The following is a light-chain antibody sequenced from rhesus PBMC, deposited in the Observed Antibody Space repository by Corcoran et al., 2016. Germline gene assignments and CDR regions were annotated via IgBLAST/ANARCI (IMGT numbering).Light chain of an antibody. CDR3: QKYNNSPYS. V-gene: IGKV3-53*02. CDR2: GAS. J-gene: IGKJ2*01. CDR1: QSVSSY. Sequence: QVILTQSPATLSLSPGERATLSCRASQSVSSYLAWYQQKAGQAPKLLIYGASSRAPGIPDRFSGSGSGTEFTLTISSLEPEYFAVYYCQKYNNSPYSFGQGTKVEIK.